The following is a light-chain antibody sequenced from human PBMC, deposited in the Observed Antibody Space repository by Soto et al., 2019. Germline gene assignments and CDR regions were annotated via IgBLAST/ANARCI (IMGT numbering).Light chain of an antibody. CDR2: AAS. CDR1: RGISTC. Sequence: DIQLTPSPSSVSASVGDRVTITCRASRGISTCLGWYQQKQGKAPKLLIYAASNLESGVPSRFSFSGYGTDFNLTLSSLQPEDFDTDYYQQANCFLSGQSFGGGTKVEIK. V-gene: IGKV1-12*01. J-gene: IGKJ4*01. CDR3: QQANCFLSGQS.